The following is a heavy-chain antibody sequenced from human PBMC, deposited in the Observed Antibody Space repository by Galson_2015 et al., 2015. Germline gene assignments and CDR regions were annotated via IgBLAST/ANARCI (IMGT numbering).Heavy chain of an antibody. D-gene: IGHD3-10*01. V-gene: IGHV3-23*01. Sequence: SLRLSCAASGFTFNSYAMSWVRQAPGKGLEWVSGISGTGGSRWYADSVKGRFTISRDTSKNTLYLQMNSLRAEDTAVYFCAKEAYFYGSRSYFLDYYYYYYIDVWGTGTTVTVSS. CDR2: ISGTGGSR. CDR1: GFTFNSYA. CDR3: AKEAYFYGSRSYFLDYYYYYYIDV. J-gene: IGHJ6*03.